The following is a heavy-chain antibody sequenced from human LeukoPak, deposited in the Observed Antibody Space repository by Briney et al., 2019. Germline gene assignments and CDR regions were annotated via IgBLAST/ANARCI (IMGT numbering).Heavy chain of an antibody. V-gene: IGHV3-23*01. CDR3: AKNRGLSPLYGMDV. J-gene: IGHJ6*02. CDR1: GFTFSRYA. Sequence: GGSLRLSCAASGFTFSRYALSWVRPAPGRGQEWVSAISGIGGSTYYTDSVKGWFTISRDNSTNTLYLQMNSLRAEDTAVYYCAKNRGLSPLYGMDVWGQGTTVTVSS. D-gene: IGHD2/OR15-2a*01. CDR2: ISGIGGST.